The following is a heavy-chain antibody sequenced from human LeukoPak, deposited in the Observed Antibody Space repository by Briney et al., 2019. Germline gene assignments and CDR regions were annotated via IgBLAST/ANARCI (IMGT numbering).Heavy chain of an antibody. V-gene: IGHV3-30*18. CDR1: GFTFSSYG. D-gene: IGHD3-10*01. CDR2: ISYDGSNK. CDR3: AKDRGSGSYRRLDY. Sequence: GGSLRLSCAASGFTFSSYGMHWVRQAPGKGLEWVAVISYDGSNKYYADSVKGRFTISRDNSKNTLYLQMNSLRAEDTAVYYCAKDRGSGSYRRLDYWGQGTLVTVSS. J-gene: IGHJ4*02.